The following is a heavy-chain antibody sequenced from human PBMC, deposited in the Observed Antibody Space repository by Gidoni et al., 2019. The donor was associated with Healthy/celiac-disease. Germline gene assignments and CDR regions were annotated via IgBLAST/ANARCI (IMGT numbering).Heavy chain of an antibody. CDR1: GGSFGGYY. J-gene: IGHJ4*02. Sequence: QVQLQQWGAGLLKPSETLSLTCAVYGGSFGGYYWSWIRQPPGKGLEWIGEINHSGSTNYNPSLKSRVTISVDTSKNQFSLKLSSVTAADTAVYYCARGNDFWSGYPRIDYWGQGTLVTVSS. CDR2: INHSGST. CDR3: ARGNDFWSGYPRIDY. D-gene: IGHD3-3*01. V-gene: IGHV4-34*01.